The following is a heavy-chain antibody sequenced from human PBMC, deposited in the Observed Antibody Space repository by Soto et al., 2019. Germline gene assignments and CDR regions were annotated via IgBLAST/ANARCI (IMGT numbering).Heavy chain of an antibody. CDR2: ISSNGGST. J-gene: IGHJ6*03. V-gene: IGHV3-64*01. CDR1: GFTFSSYA. D-gene: IGHD5-12*01. Sequence: PGGSLRLSCAASGFTFSSYAMHWVRRAPGKGLEYVSAISSNGGSTYYANSVKGRFTISRDNSKNTLYLQMGSLRAEDMAVYYCARVGSGYDPGYYYYYMDVWGKGTTVTVSS. CDR3: ARVGSGYDPGYYYYYMDV.